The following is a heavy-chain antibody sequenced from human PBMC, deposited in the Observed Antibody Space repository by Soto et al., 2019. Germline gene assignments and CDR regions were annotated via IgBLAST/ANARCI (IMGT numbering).Heavy chain of an antibody. V-gene: IGHV1-69*01. Sequence: QVQLVQSGAEVKKPGSSVKVSCKASVGTFSSYAISWVRQAPGQGLEWMGGIIPIFGTANYAQKFQGRVTITADESTSTAYMELGRLRSEDTDVYSCAREKGIAVAGTSAIDYWGKGTLVTVSS. CDR3: AREKGIAVAGTSAIDY. D-gene: IGHD6-19*01. CDR2: IIPIFGTA. CDR1: VGTFSSYA. J-gene: IGHJ4*02.